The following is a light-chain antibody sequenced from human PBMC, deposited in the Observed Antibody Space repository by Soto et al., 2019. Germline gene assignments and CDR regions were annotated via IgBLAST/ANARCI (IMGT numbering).Light chain of an antibody. J-gene: IGKJ3*01. CDR3: HQYYSPPFA. CDR2: WAY. Sequence: EIVMTQSPDSLGVSLGERATINCKSNETILYGSNNKNYLSWYQQKPGQPPNLLIYWAYTRKYGVPERFSGSGSGTDFTLSISNLQAEDVAVYYCHQYYSPPFAFGPGTKVHL. CDR1: ETILYGSNNKNY. V-gene: IGKV4-1*01.